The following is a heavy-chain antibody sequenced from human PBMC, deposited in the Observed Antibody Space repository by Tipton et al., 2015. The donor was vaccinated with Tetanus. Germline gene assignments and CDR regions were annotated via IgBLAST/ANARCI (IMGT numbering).Heavy chain of an antibody. CDR1: GGSFSGYY. Sequence: AGLVKPSETLSLTCAVYGGSFSGYYWSWIRQPPGKGLEWIGEINHSGSTNYNPSLKSRVTISVDTSKNQFSLKLSSVTAADTAVYYCARAEVNFTAAPPGYYNVYYYYGMDVWGQGTTVTVSS. D-gene: IGHD3-9*01. J-gene: IGHJ6*02. CDR2: INHSGST. V-gene: IGHV4-34*01. CDR3: ARAEVNFTAAPPGYYNVYYYYGMDV.